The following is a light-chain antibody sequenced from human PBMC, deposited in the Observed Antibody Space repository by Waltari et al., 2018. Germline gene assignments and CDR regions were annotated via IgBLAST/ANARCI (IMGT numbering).Light chain of an antibody. CDR1: QSVGKF. J-gene: IGKJ1*01. V-gene: IGKV3-20*01. CDR3: QHYVRLPVS. Sequence: EIVLTQSPGTLSLSLGERATLSCMASQSVGKFLAWYQQKPGQAPRLLIYDASIRATGNPDRFSGSVCGTYFSLTISRLEPEDFALYYCQHYVRLPVSVGQGTKVGIK. CDR2: DAS.